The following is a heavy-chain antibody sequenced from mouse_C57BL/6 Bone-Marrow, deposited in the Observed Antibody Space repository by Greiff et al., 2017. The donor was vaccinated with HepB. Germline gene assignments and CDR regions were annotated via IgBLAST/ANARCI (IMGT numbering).Heavy chain of an antibody. CDR2: ISSGGDYI. D-gene: IGHD1-1*01. CDR3: TRGKGYYGSRGYWYFDV. V-gene: IGHV5-9-1*02. J-gene: IGHJ1*03. CDR1: GFTFSSYA. Sequence: EVQLMESGEGLVKPGGSLKLSCAASGFTFSSYAMSWVRQTPEKRLEWVAYISSGGDYIYYADTVKGRFTISRDNARNTLYLQMSSLKSEDTAMYYCTRGKGYYGSRGYWYFDVWGTGTTVTVSS.